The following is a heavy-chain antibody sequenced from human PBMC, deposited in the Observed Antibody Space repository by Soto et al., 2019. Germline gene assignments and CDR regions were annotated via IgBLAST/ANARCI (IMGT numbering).Heavy chain of an antibody. D-gene: IGHD1-26*01. Sequence: QVHLVQSGGEVKKPGTSVKVSCKASGYTFNSHGISWVRQAPGQGLEWMGWINTYSGNTNYAQKFQGRVTMTTSTPTNTTYLELRRLRSDDTAVYYCARGPGGATKPYYYYAMDVWGQGTPITVSS. CDR1: GYTFNSHG. CDR2: INTYSGNT. V-gene: IGHV1-18*04. CDR3: ARGPGGATKPYYYYAMDV. J-gene: IGHJ6*01.